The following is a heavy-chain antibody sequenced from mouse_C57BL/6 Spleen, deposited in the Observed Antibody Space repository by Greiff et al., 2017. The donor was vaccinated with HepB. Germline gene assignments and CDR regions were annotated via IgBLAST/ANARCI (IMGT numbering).Heavy chain of an antibody. D-gene: IGHD2-3*01. CDR2: IRLKSDNYAT. CDR3: TDHDGFPYFDY. CDR1: GFTFSNYW. Sequence: EVKVEESGGGLVQPGGSMKLSCVASGFTFSNYWMNWVRQSPEKGLEWVAQIRLKSDNYATHYAESVKGRFTISRDDSKSSVYLQMNNLRAEDTGIYYCTDHDGFPYFDYWGQGTTLTVSS. V-gene: IGHV6-3*01. J-gene: IGHJ2*01.